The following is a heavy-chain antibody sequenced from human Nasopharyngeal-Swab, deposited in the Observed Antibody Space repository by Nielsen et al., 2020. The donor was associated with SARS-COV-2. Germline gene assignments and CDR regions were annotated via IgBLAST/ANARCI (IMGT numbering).Heavy chain of an antibody. CDR3: ARGGAVPTAWYFDL. CDR1: GGSISSSNYY. CDR2: IYYSGST. V-gene: IGHV4-39*07. D-gene: IGHD4/OR15-4a*01. Sequence: SETLSLTCTVSGGSISSSNYYWGWIRQPPGKGLEWIGSIYYSGSTYYNPSLKSRVTISVDTSKNQFSLKLSSVTAADTAVYYCARGGAVPTAWYFDLWGRGTLVTVSS. J-gene: IGHJ2*01.